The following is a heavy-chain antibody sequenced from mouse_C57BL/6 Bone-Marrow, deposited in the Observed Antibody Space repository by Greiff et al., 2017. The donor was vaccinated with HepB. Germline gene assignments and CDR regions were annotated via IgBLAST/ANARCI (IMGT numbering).Heavy chain of an antibody. CDR3: ARDASSSYGYYAMDY. V-gene: IGHV7-1*01. Sequence: EVKLVESGGGLVQSGRSLRLSCATSGFTFSDFYMEWVRQAPGKGLEWIAASRNKANDYTTEYSASVKGRFIVSRDTSQSILYLQMNALRAEDTAIYYCARDASSSYGYYAMDYWGQGTSVTVSS. CDR2: SRNKANDYTT. J-gene: IGHJ4*01. CDR1: GFTFSDFY. D-gene: IGHD1-1*01.